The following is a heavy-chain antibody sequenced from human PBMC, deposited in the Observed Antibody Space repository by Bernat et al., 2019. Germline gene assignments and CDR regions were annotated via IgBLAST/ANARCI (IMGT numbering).Heavy chain of an antibody. CDR3: TSVGHRYASRDIDY. Sequence: EVQLVESGGGLVQPGRSLRLSCTASGFTFGDYAMSWFRQAPGKGLEWVGCIRSKAYGGTTEYAASVKGRFTISRDDSKSIAYLQINSLKTEDTAVYYCTSVGHRYASRDIDYWGQGTLVTVSS. J-gene: IGHJ4*02. CDR2: IRSKAYGGTT. V-gene: IGHV3-49*03. CDR1: GFTFGDYA. D-gene: IGHD2-8*01.